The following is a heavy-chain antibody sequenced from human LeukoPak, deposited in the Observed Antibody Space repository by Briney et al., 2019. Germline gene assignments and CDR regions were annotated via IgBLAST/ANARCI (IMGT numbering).Heavy chain of an antibody. Sequence: GGSLRLSCVASGFTFTNYAMSWVRQPPGKGLEWVSSISATRGNTYYADSVQGRFSISRDNSKNTLYLQMNSLRAEDTAVYYCAKGSSTTCPCYRDHWGKGTTVTISS. J-gene: IGHJ6*04. CDR1: GFTFTNYA. V-gene: IGHV3-23*01. CDR2: ISATRGNT. D-gene: IGHD2-2*01. CDR3: AKGSSTTCPCYRDH.